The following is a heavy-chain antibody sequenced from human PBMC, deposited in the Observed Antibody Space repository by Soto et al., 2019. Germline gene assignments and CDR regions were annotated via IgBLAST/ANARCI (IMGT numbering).Heavy chain of an antibody. CDR3: ARDQDTAMVTYYYGMDV. CDR1: GDSVSSNSAA. CDR2: TYYRSKWYN. J-gene: IGHJ6*02. Sequence: SQTLSLTCAISGDSVSSNSAAWNWIRQSPSRGLEWLGRTYYRSKWYNDYAVSVKSRITINPDTSKNQFSPQLNSVTPEDTAVYYCARDQDTAMVTYYYGMDVWGQGTTVTVSS. V-gene: IGHV6-1*01. D-gene: IGHD5-18*01.